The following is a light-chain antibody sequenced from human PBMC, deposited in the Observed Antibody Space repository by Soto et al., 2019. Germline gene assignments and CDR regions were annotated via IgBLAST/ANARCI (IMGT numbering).Light chain of an antibody. V-gene: IGLV2-8*01. Sequence: VLTQPPSASGSPGQSVTISCTGTSSDVGGYNYVSWYQQHPGKAPKLMIYEVSKRPSGVPDRFSGSKSGNTASLTVSGLQAEDEADYYCSSYAGSNNYVFGTGTKAPS. CDR3: SSYAGSNNYV. CDR2: EVS. J-gene: IGLJ1*01. CDR1: SSDVGGYNY.